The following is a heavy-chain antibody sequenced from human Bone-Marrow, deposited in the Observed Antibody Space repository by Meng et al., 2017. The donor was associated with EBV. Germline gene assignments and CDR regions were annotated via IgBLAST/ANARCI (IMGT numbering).Heavy chain of an antibody. CDR3: ASESGRGFTPDY. D-gene: IGHD3-10*01. J-gene: IGHJ4*02. CDR2: LIPMSDAP. CDR1: GGTFRSDA. Sequence: QVQLVESVAEVKKTGSSVKVSCKTSGGTFRSDAISWVRQAPGQGLEWMGGLIPMSDAPHYAQKFQGRVTITADESTSTHYMDLSGLRSEDTAVYYCASESGRGFTPDYWGQGTLVTVSS. V-gene: IGHV1-69*01.